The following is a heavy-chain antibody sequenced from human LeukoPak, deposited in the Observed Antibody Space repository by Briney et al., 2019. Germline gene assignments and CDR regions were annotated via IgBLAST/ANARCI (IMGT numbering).Heavy chain of an antibody. CDR1: GFTFDDYG. Sequence: PGGSLRLSCAASGFTFDDYGMSWVRQAPGKGLEWVSGINWNGGSTGYADSVKGRFTISRDNAKNSLYLQMNSLRAEDTALYYCARDGHGYSLLGGQGHYFDYWGQGTLVTVSS. J-gene: IGHJ4*02. CDR3: ARDGHGYSLLGGQGHYFDY. V-gene: IGHV3-20*04. CDR2: INWNGGST. D-gene: IGHD5-12*01.